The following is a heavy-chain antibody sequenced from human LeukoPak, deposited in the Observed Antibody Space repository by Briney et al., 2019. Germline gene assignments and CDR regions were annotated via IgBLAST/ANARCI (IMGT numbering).Heavy chain of an antibody. CDR2: TYYRSKWYN. Sequence: SQTLSLTCAISGDSVSSNSAAWNWIRQSPSRGLEWLGRTYYRSKWYNDYAVSVKSRITINPDTSKNQFSLQLNSVTPEDTAVYYCARLVDSGNDWGGQDYYYYYGMDVWAKGPRSSSP. CDR1: GDSVSSNSAA. D-gene: IGHD5-12*01. CDR3: ARLVDSGNDWGGQDYYYYYGMDV. V-gene: IGHV6-1*01. J-gene: IGHJ6*02.